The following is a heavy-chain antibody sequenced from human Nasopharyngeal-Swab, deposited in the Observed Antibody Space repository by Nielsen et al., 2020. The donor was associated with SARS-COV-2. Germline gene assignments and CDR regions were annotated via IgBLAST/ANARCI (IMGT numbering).Heavy chain of an antibody. CDR2: IRSKCNNYAT. CDR3: TRCGGGCYSGRDY. Sequence: GESLTISCAASGFTFSDSAIHWVRQASGEGLEWVARIRSKCNNYATAYSASVKGRFIIFRDDPTNTAYLQMNSLKTEDTAMYYCTRCGGGCYSGRDYWGQGTLVTVSS. CDR1: GFTFSDSA. D-gene: IGHD2-15*01. V-gene: IGHV3-73*01. J-gene: IGHJ4*02.